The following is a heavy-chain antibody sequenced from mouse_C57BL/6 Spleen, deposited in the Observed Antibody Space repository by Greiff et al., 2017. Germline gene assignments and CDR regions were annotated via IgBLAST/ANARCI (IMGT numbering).Heavy chain of an antibody. CDR1: GYTFTDYY. CDR3: ARSGVVTTVVDWYFDV. CDR2: INPYNGGT. Sequence: EVQVVESGPVLVKPGASVKMSCKASGYTFTDYYMNWVKQSNGKSLEWIGVINPYNGGTSYNQKFKGKATLTVDKSSSTAYMELNSLTSEDSAVYYCARSGVVTTVVDWYFDVWGTGTTVTVSS. D-gene: IGHD1-1*01. J-gene: IGHJ1*03. V-gene: IGHV1-19*01.